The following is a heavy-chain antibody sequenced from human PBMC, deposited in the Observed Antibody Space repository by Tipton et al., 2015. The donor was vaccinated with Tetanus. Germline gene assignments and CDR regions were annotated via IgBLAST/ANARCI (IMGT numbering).Heavy chain of an antibody. CDR2: IYYSGST. D-gene: IGHD6-13*01. J-gene: IGHJ5*02. CDR1: GGSISSGDYY. V-gene: IGHV4-31*03. Sequence: TLSLTCTVSGGSISSGDYYWSWIRQHPGKGLEWIGYIYYSGSTYYNPSLKSRVTISVDTSKNQFSLKLSSVTAADTAVYYCAGYSSWLENWFDPWGQGTLVTVSS. CDR3: AGYSSWLENWFDP.